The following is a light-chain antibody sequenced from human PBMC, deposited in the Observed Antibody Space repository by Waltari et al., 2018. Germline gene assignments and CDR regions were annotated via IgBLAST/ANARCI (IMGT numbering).Light chain of an antibody. CDR3: SSYAGGNNFV. CDR1: SSDVGGYNY. Sequence: QSALTQPPSASGSPGQSVTISCTGTSSDVGGYNYVSWYQQHPGKAPKFMIGEVTNRPPGVPYASRRSRSGSTPSLTVSGLQSEDAADYYCSSYAGGNNFVFGTGTKVTVL. V-gene: IGLV2-8*01. CDR2: EVT. J-gene: IGLJ1*01.